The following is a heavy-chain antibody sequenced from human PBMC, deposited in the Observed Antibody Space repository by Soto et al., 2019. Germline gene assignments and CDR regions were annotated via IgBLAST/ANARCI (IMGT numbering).Heavy chain of an antibody. CDR2: ISYDGTNK. D-gene: IGHD3-22*01. CDR1: GFTLSNYD. Sequence: QVQLVESGGGVVQPGRSLRLSCAASGFTLSNYDMHWVRQAPGKGLEWVAIISYDGTNKYYADSVKGRFTISRDNSKNTLSLQMNSLRAEDTAVYYCAKVLSIIVADAFDIWGQGTMVTVSS. J-gene: IGHJ3*02. CDR3: AKVLSIIVADAFDI. V-gene: IGHV3-30*18.